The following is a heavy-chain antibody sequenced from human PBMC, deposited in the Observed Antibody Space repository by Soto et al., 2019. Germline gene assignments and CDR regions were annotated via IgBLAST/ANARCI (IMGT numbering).Heavy chain of an antibody. Sequence: SQTLSLTCAISGDSVSSNSGAWNWIRQSPSRGLEWLGRTYYRSKWYNDYAVSVKSRITINPDTSKNQFSLQLNSVTPEDTAVYYCARLAVAAYDAFDIWGQGTMVTVSS. V-gene: IGHV6-1*01. CDR2: TYYRSKWYN. CDR1: GDSVSSNSGA. D-gene: IGHD6-19*01. J-gene: IGHJ3*02. CDR3: ARLAVAAYDAFDI.